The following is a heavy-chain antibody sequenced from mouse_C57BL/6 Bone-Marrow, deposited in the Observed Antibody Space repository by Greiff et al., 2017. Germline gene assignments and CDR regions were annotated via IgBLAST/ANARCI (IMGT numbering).Heavy chain of an antibody. CDR2: IYPGSGNT. CDR3: ERWTYYSNYFDY. D-gene: IGHD2-5*01. V-gene: IGHV1-66*01. Sequence: VQLQQSGPELVKPGASVKISCKASGYSFTSYYIHWVKQRPGQGLGWIGWIYPGSGNTKYNAKFKGKATLTADTSSSTAYMQLSSLASEDSAVYYCERWTYYSNYFDYWGQGTTRTVSS. CDR1: GYSFTSYY. J-gene: IGHJ2*01.